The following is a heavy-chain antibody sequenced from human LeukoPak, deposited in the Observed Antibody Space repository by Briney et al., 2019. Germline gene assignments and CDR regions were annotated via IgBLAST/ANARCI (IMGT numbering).Heavy chain of an antibody. J-gene: IGHJ5*02. CDR3: AKTNWFDP. Sequence: GGSLRLSCAASGFTFSSYAMHWVRQAPGKGLEWVAVISYDGSNKYYADSVKGRFTISRDNSKNTLYLQMNSLRAEDTAVYYCAKTNWFDPWGQGTLVTVSP. CDR1: GFTFSSYA. CDR2: ISYDGSNK. V-gene: IGHV3-30-3*02.